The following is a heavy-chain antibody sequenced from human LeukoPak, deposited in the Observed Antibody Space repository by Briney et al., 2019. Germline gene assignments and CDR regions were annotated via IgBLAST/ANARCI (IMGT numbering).Heavy chain of an antibody. CDR2: ISYSGRT. D-gene: IGHD3-22*01. J-gene: IGHJ1*01. Sequence: SETLSLTCSVSSGSISSGGYYWTWIRQHPGKGLEWIGFISYSGRTYYNPSLKSRVTISIDTSKNQFSLKLSSVTAADTAVYYCARDNDSGGAFQHWGQGTLVTVSS. CDR1: SGSISSGGYY. CDR3: ARDNDSGGAFQH. V-gene: IGHV4-31*03.